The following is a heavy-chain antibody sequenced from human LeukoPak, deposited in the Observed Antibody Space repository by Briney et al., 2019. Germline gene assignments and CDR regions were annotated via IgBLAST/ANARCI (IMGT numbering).Heavy chain of an antibody. CDR2: IIPILGIA. Sequence: ASVKVSCKASGGTFSSYAISWVRQAPGQGLEWMGRIIPILGIANYAQKFQGGVTITADKSTSTAYMELSSLRSEDTAVYYCARYSGYDSFSLAHDYWGQGTLVTVSS. D-gene: IGHD5-12*01. CDR1: GGTFSSYA. CDR3: ARYSGYDSFSLAHDY. V-gene: IGHV1-69*04. J-gene: IGHJ4*02.